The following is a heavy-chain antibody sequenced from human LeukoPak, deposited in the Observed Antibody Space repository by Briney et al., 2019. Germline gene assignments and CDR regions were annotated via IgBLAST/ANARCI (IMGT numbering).Heavy chain of an antibody. CDR1: GFTFSSYG. CDR2: IWYDGSNK. V-gene: IGHV3-33*01. Sequence: GGSLRLSCAASGFTFSSYGMHWVRQAPGKGLEWVAVIWYDGSNKYYADSVKGRFTISRDNSKNTLYLQMNSLRAEDTAVYYCARIQLWDYYFDYWGQGTLVTVSS. J-gene: IGHJ4*02. D-gene: IGHD5-18*01. CDR3: ARIQLWDYYFDY.